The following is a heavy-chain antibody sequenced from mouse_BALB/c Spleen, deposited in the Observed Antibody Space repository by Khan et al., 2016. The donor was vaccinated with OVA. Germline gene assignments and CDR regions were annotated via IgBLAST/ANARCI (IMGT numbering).Heavy chain of an antibody. CDR1: GYSLTRYG. D-gene: IGHD1-3*01. CDR2: IWAGGST. Sequence: QVQLKESGPGLVAPSQSLSITCTVYGYSLTRYGVHWVRQPPGKGLEWLGLIWAGGSTNYNSALMSRLSISKDNSKSQVFVKMNSLQTDDTAMYYCARLEDIWGQGTTLTVSS. CDR3: ARLEDI. V-gene: IGHV2-9*02. J-gene: IGHJ2*01.